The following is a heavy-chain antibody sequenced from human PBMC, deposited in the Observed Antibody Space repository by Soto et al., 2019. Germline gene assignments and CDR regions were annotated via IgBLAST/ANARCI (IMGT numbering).Heavy chain of an antibody. Sequence: EVQLVESGGGLVQPGGSLRLSCAASGFTFSSYWMSWVRQAPGKGLEWVANIKQDGSEKYYVDSVKGRFPISRDNAKNSLYLQMNSLRAEDTAVYYCARSPRYSGSYGRGWFDPWGQGTLVTVSS. CDR1: GFTFSSYW. J-gene: IGHJ5*02. V-gene: IGHV3-7*05. CDR3: ARSPRYSGSYGRGWFDP. D-gene: IGHD1-26*01. CDR2: IKQDGSEK.